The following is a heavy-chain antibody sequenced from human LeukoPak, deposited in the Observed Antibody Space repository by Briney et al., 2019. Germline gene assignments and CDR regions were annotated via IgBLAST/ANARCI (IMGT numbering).Heavy chain of an antibody. CDR3: AKRVDYSSSSGGYFDY. V-gene: IGHV3-23*01. CDR2: INDAGTT. CDR1: RFTFSSYA. Sequence: PGGSLRLSCAASRFTFSSYAMSWVRQAPGKGLEWVSAINDAGTTYYADSVKGRFTISRDNSKNTLYLQMNSLRAEDTAVYYCAKRVDYSSSSGGYFDYWGQGTLVTVSS. J-gene: IGHJ4*02. D-gene: IGHD6-6*01.